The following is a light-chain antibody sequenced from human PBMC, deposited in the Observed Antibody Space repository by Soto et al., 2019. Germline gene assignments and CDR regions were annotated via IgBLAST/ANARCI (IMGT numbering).Light chain of an antibody. CDR1: QTISTW. CDR2: DAS. J-gene: IGKJ1*01. Sequence: DIQVTQSPPTLSASVGDRVTITCRASQTISTWMAWYQQKPGKAPKLLVYDASTRATGIPARFSGSGSGTDFTLTISSLQSEDFAVYYCQQYNDWPTFGQGTKVDIK. CDR3: QQYNDWPT. V-gene: IGKV1-5*01.